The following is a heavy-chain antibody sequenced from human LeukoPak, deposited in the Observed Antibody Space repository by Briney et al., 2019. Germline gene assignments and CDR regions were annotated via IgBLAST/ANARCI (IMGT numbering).Heavy chain of an antibody. CDR3: VKGPPNWGFDY. CDR1: GNTFISYD. V-gene: IGHV1-8*01. J-gene: IGHJ4*02. Sequence: ASVKVSCKASGNTFISYDINWVRQATGPGLEWMGWMSPISGNTGYAQKFQGRVTMTRNTSISTAYMELSSLRSEDTAVYYCVKGPPNWGFDYWGQGTLVTVSS. CDR2: MSPISGNT. D-gene: IGHD7-27*01.